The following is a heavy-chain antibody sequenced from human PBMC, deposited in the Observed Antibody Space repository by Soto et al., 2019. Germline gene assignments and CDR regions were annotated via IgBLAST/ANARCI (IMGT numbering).Heavy chain of an antibody. CDR1: GGSISSSNW. V-gene: IGHV4-4*02. Sequence: QVQLQESGPGLVKPSGTLSLTCAVSGGSISSSNWWSWVRQPPGKGLEWIGEIYHSGSTNYNPSRKCRVTIAVDKSKNYFALKLSSVTAADTAVYYCAGDVTIGETGATGYWGQGTLVTVSS. D-gene: IGHD4-17*01. J-gene: IGHJ4*02. CDR3: AGDVTIGETGATGY. CDR2: IYHSGST.